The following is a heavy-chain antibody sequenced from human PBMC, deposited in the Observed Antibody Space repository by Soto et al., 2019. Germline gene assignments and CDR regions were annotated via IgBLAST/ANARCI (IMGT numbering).Heavy chain of an antibody. Sequence: SETLSLTCTVSGGSISSSSYYWGWIRQPPGKGLEWIGNIYYRGVTYYNPSLKSRVAISVDTSKNQFSLKLSFVTAADTAVYYCARYFDYLYHFDYWGQGTVVTVSS. V-gene: IGHV4-39*01. CDR3: ARYFDYLYHFDY. J-gene: IGHJ4*02. D-gene: IGHD3-9*01. CDR2: IYYRGVT. CDR1: GGSISSSSYY.